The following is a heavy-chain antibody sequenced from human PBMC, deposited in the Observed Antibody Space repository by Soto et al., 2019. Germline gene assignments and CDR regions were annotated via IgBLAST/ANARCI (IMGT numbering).Heavy chain of an antibody. V-gene: IGHV1-69*08. CDR1: GTIFSSYT. CDR2: IIPILGET. CDR3: ARGLGVRMDD. J-gene: IGHJ6*02. Sequence: QVQLVQSGAEVKKPGSSVRVSCKASGTIFSSYTISWVRQAPGQGLEWMGRIIPILGETNSAQKFQGRVTLTADKSTNTDYMELNSLRLEDTDLYYCARGLGVRMDDCIQGTTVTVSS.